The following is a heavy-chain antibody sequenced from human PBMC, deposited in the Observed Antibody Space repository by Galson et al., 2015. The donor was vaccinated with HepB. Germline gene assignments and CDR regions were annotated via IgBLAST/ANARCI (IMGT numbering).Heavy chain of an antibody. Sequence: SLRLSCAASGFTFSSYGMHWVRQAPGKGLVWVSRIRSDGSSTTYADSVKGRFTISRDNAKNSLYLQMNSLRAEDTALYYCAKDIGLGLSSSWLFDYWGQGTLVTVSS. J-gene: IGHJ4*02. D-gene: IGHD6-13*01. CDR3: AKDIGLGLSSSWLFDY. CDR2: IRSDGSST. CDR1: GFTFSSYG. V-gene: IGHV3-74*01.